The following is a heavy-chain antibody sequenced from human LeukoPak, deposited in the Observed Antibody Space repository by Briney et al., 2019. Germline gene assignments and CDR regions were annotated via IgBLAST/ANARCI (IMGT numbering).Heavy chain of an antibody. Sequence: GGSLRLSCAASGFTFSDYYMTWIRQAPGKGLEWVSYISSSGSNSHYADSVKGRFTISRNNAKNSLYLQMIGLRAEDTAVYYCARDCGSVAHPDYWGQGTLVTVSS. CDR2: ISSSGSNS. D-gene: IGHD2-21*01. CDR1: GFTFSDYY. CDR3: ARDCGSVAHPDY. J-gene: IGHJ4*02. V-gene: IGHV3-11*01.